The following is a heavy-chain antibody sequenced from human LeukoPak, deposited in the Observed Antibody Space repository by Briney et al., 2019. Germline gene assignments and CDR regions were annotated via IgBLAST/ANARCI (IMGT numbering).Heavy chain of an antibody. CDR1: GYTFTSYG. CDR2: ISAYNGNT. V-gene: IGHV1-18*01. J-gene: IGHJ4*01. CDR3: ASFWELHNRLDC. Sequence: ASVKVSCKASGYTFTSYGISWVRQAPGQGLEWMGWISAYNGNTNYAQKLQGRVTMTTDTSTSTAYMELRSLRSDDTAVYYCASFWELHNRLDCWGHTTLVTVSS. D-gene: IGHD1-26*01.